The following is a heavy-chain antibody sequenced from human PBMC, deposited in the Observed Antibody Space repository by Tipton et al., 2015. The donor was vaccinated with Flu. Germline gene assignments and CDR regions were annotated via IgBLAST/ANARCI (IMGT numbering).Heavy chain of an antibody. Sequence: LRLSCAVYGGSFSGYYWSWIRQPPGKGLEWIGEINHSGSINYNPSLKSRVTILVDTSKNQFSLKLRSVTAADTAVYYCARGLYGSGSYERRYFDSWGQGTLVTVSS. D-gene: IGHD3-10*01. J-gene: IGHJ4*02. V-gene: IGHV4-34*01. CDR1: GGSFSGYY. CDR3: ARGLYGSGSYERRYFDS. CDR2: INHSGSI.